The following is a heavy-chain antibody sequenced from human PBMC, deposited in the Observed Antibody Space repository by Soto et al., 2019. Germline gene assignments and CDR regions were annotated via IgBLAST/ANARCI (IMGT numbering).Heavy chain of an antibody. Sequence: EVQLVESGGCFVQPGGSLRLSCAASGFTVSSNYMSWVRQAPGKGLEWVSVIYSGGSTYYADSAKGRFTISRHNSKNTMYLQMNSLRAEDTAVYYCARGTMVRGVTYYYYYLDVWGKGTTVTVSS. CDR3: ARGTMVRGVTYYYYYLDV. CDR2: IYSGGST. D-gene: IGHD3-10*01. V-gene: IGHV3-53*04. CDR1: GFTVSSNY. J-gene: IGHJ6*03.